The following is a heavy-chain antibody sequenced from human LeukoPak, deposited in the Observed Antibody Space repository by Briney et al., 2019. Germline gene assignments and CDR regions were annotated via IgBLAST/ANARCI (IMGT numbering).Heavy chain of an antibody. CDR3: ARDLGRYTNYGRY. J-gene: IGHJ4*02. CDR2: INHHGTEK. CDR1: GFTFSSYG. Sequence: GGSLRLSCAASGFTFSSYGMHWVRQAPGKGLEWVANINHHGTEKIYVDSVKGRFTVSRDNDMRSLFLQMNSLRAEDTGVYYCARDLGRYTNYGRYWGQGTLVTVSS. D-gene: IGHD1-1*01. V-gene: IGHV3-7*01.